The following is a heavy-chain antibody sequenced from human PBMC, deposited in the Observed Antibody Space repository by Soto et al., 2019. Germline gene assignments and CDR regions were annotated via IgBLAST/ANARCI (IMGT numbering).Heavy chain of an antibody. D-gene: IGHD2-2*02. CDR3: ARLPIVVVPAAIVRGNYYYGMDV. CDR2: INPENGNT. V-gene: IGHV1-3*01. CDR1: RYTFITYA. Sequence: QVQLLQSGAEVKKPGASVKVSCKASRYTFITYAIHWVRQAPGQRLEWMGWINPENGNTKYSEKFQGRVTITADKSTSTAYMELSSLRSEDTAVYYCARLPIVVVPAAIVRGNYYYGMDVWGQGTTVTVSS. J-gene: IGHJ6*02.